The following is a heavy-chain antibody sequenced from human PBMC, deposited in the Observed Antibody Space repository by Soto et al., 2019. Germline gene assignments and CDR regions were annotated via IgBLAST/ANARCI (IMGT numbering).Heavy chain of an antibody. D-gene: IGHD6-13*01. Sequence: GGSLRLSCAAAGFTFSTYGMHWVRQAPGKGLEWVAAMSYDGTKQYYVDSVKGRFTISRDNSRNTLFLQLNSLRDEDTAVYYCAKEYGSTWIDHWGQGTPVTVSS. CDR1: GFTFSTYG. CDR2: MSYDGTKQ. J-gene: IGHJ4*02. CDR3: AKEYGSTWIDH. V-gene: IGHV3-30*18.